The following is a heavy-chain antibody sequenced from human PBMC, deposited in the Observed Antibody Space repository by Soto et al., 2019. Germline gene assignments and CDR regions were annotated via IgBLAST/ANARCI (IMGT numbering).Heavy chain of an antibody. CDR2: VWYDGNSK. CDR3: ARDPYGDYLPDY. CDR1: GFSFSNFG. Sequence: GGSLRLSCAASGFSFSNFGMHWVRQAPGKGLELLAVVWYDGNSKYYASSVEGRFTISRDNFKSTLYLQMNSLKVEDTAVYYCARDPYGDYLPDYWGPGTLVTVSS. V-gene: IGHV3-33*01. D-gene: IGHD4-17*01. J-gene: IGHJ4*02.